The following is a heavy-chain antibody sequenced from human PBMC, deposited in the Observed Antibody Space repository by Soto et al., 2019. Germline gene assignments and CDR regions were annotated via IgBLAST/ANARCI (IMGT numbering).Heavy chain of an antibody. Sequence: GASVEVSCKASGYTFTGYYMHWVRQAPGQGLEWMGWINPNSGGTNYAQKFQRWVTMTRDTSISTAYMELSRLRSDDTAVYYCARDMAYSGYDFWSGYLWKPVNYGMDVWGQGTTVTVSS. CDR3: ARDMAYSGYDFWSGYLWKPVNYGMDV. J-gene: IGHJ6*02. D-gene: IGHD3-3*01. V-gene: IGHV1-2*04. CDR1: GYTFTGYY. CDR2: INPNSGGT.